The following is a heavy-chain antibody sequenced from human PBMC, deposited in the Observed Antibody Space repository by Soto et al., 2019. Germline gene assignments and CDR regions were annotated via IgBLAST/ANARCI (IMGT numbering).Heavy chain of an antibody. V-gene: IGHV3-30*18. CDR1: GFTFSSYG. D-gene: IGHD3-22*01. Sequence: QVQLVESGGGVVQPGRSLRLSCAASGFTFSSYGIHWVRQAPGKGLEWVAVISYDGSNRYYADSVKGRITISRDNSKNXXYLQMNSVRAEDTAVYYCAKGGYYDGGGYLGWLDYWGQGTLVTVSS. CDR2: ISYDGSNR. CDR3: AKGGYYDGGGYLGWLDY. J-gene: IGHJ4*02.